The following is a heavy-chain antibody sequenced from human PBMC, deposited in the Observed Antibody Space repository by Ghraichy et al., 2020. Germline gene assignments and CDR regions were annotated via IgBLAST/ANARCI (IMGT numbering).Heavy chain of an antibody. D-gene: IGHD4-23*01. CDR2: ISGSGGST. V-gene: IGHV3-23*01. J-gene: IGHJ4*02. Sequence: GGSLRLSCAASGFTFSSHAMSWVRQAPGKGLEWVSAISGSGGSTYYADSVKGRFTISRDNSKNTLYLQMNSLRAEDTAVYYCAKGGDNGGYHFDYWGQGTLVTVSS. CDR3: AKGGDNGGYHFDY. CDR1: GFTFSSHA.